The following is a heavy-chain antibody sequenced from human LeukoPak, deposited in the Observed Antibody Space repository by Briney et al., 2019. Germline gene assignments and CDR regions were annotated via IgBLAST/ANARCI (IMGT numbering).Heavy chain of an antibody. J-gene: IGHJ4*02. CDR2: INPNNGVT. CDR1: GYTFTDYF. CDR3: ARYMLSLDY. D-gene: IGHD1-1*01. V-gene: IGHV1-2*02. Sequence: ASAKVSCKASGYTFTDYFMHWVRQAPGRGLEWMGWINPNNGVTNYAQKFQGRVTMTRDTSISTAHMELSRLRSDDTAVYYCARYMLSLDYWGQGTLVTVSS.